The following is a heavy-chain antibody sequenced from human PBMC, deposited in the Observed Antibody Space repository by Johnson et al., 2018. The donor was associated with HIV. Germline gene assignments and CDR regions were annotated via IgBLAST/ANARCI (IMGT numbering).Heavy chain of an antibody. CDR1: GFTFSSYV. Sequence: QVQLVESGGGLVQPGGSLRLSCAASGFTFSSYVMHWVRQAPGNGLEWVTVISNERGDEYYADSVRGRFTISRDNLKSTLYLQMNSLRPEDTAVYYCARGHSDLVAASDIWGHGTMVTVSS. J-gene: IGHJ3*02. D-gene: IGHD2-15*01. V-gene: IGHV3-30*14. CDR3: ARGHSDLVAASDI. CDR2: ISNERGDE.